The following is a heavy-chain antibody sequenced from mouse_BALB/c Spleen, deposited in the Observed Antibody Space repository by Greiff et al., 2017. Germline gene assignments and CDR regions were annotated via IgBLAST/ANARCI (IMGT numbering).Heavy chain of an antibody. CDR1: GFTFSSYG. Sequence: EVQVVESGGGLVQPGGSLKLSCAASGFTFSSYGMSWVRQTPDKRLELVATINSNGGSTYYPDSVKGRFTISRDNAKNTLYLQMSSLKSEDTAMYYCARDRGYGDYWGQGTTLTVSS. V-gene: IGHV5-6-3*01. CDR2: INSNGGST. D-gene: IGHD2-2*01. J-gene: IGHJ2*01. CDR3: ARDRGYGDY.